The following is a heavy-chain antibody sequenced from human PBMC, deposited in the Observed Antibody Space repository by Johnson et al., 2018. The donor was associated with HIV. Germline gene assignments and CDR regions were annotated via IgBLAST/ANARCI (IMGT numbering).Heavy chain of an antibody. CDR2: IHWNGVST. J-gene: IGHJ3*02. Sequence: MLLVESGGGVVRPGGSLRLSCAASGFIFDDYGMSWVRQAPGKGLDWVSGIHWNGVSTGYADSVKGRFTISRDNAKNSLYLQMNSLGAEDTALYYCAREPLGMGSDYYRRTAAHAFDIWGQGTMVTVSS. CDR1: GFIFDDYG. D-gene: IGHD3-22*01. CDR3: AREPLGMGSDYYRRTAAHAFDI. V-gene: IGHV3-20*04.